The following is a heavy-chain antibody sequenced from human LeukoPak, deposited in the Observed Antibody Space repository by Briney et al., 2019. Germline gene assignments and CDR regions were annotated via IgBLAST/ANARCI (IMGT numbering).Heavy chain of an antibody. CDR3: ARSATTIFGVVIPSGFDH. J-gene: IGHJ4*02. Sequence: AGGSLRLSCAASGFTFSSYDMHWVRQATGKGLEWVSAIGTAGDTYYPGSVKGRFTISRENAKNSLYLQMNSLRAGDTAVYYCARSATTIFGVVIPSGFDHWGQGTLVTVSS. CDR1: GFTFSSYD. D-gene: IGHD3-3*01. V-gene: IGHV3-13*01. CDR2: IGTAGDT.